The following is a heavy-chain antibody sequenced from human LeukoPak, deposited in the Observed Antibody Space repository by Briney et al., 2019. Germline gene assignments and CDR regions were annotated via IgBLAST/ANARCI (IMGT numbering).Heavy chain of an antibody. CDR1: GFTFSSYE. V-gene: IGHV3-48*03. Sequence: GGSLRLSCAASGFTFSSYEMNWVRQAPGKGLEWVSYISSSGSTIYYADSVKGRFSISRDNSKSSLDLQMNSLRTDDTAVYYCTRASGSYSNFDYWGQGTLVTVSS. D-gene: IGHD1-26*01. CDR2: ISSSGSTI. CDR3: TRASGSYSNFDY. J-gene: IGHJ4*02.